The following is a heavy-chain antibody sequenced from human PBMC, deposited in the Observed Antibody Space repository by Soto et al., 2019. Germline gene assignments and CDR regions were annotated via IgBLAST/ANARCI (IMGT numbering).Heavy chain of an antibody. J-gene: IGHJ4*02. V-gene: IGHV3-74*01. CDR1: GFTFSGYW. CDR3: ARGVYSGYEDY. Sequence: EVQLVESGGGLVQPGGSLRLSCAASGFTFSGYWMHWVRQAPGKGLVWVSRINTDGSSTSYADSVRGRFTISRDNAKNTLYLQMNSLRAEDTAVYYCARGVYSGYEDYWGQGNLFTVSS. CDR2: INTDGSST. D-gene: IGHD5-12*01.